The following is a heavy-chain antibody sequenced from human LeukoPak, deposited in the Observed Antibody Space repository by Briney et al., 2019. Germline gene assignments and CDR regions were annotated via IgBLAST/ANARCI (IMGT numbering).Heavy chain of an antibody. CDR2: INAGNGNT. Sequence: ASVKVSCKASGYTFTSYAMHWVRQAPGQRLEWMGWINAGNGNTKYSQKFQGRVTITRDTSTSTAYMELSSLRSEDTAVYYCARDDGSAGFDYWGQGTLVTVSS. CDR1: GYTFTSYA. CDR3: ARDDGSAGFDY. V-gene: IGHV1-3*01. J-gene: IGHJ4*02. D-gene: IGHD5-24*01.